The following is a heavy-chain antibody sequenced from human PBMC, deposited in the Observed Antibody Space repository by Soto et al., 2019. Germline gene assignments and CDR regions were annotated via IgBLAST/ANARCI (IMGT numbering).Heavy chain of an antibody. CDR1: GYTFSDYY. CDR3: ASHYDMWSGYLSPVDY. J-gene: IGHJ4*02. D-gene: IGHD3-3*01. CDR2: IDTSSTKI. V-gene: IGHV3-11*01. Sequence: PGGSLRLSCAASGYTFSDYYMSWIRQAPGKGLGGISYIDTSSTKIYYADSVKGRFTITRDNAKNSLYLEMNSLRDEDTAVYYCASHYDMWSGYLSPVDYWGQGTLVTVSS.